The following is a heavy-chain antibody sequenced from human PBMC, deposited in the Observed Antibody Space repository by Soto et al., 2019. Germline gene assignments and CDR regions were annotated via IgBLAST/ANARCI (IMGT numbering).Heavy chain of an antibody. J-gene: IGHJ4*02. CDR3: ARRPVNIVATRPLDY. V-gene: IGHV4-34*01. D-gene: IGHD5-12*01. CDR1: GGSFSGYY. CDR2: INHSGST. Sequence: SETLSLTCAVYGGSFSGYYWSWIRQPPGKGLEWIGEINHSGSTNYNPSLKSRVTISVDTSKNQFSLKLSSVTAADTAVYYCARRPVNIVATRPLDYWGQGTLVTVSS.